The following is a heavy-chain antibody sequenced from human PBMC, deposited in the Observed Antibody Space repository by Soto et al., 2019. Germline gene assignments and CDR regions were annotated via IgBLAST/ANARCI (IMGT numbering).Heavy chain of an antibody. CDR2: INAGNGNT. Sequence: QVQLVQSGAEVKKPGASVKVSCKASGYTFTSYAMHWVRQAPGQRLEWMGWINAGNGNTKYSQKCQGRVTITRDTLASKHYMELRSLRSEDTAVYYCARDQSLLLTGYYAPSQSYFDYWGQGTLVTVSS. CDR3: ARDQSLLLTGYYAPSQSYFDY. D-gene: IGHD3-9*01. V-gene: IGHV1-3*01. J-gene: IGHJ4*02. CDR1: GYTFTSYA.